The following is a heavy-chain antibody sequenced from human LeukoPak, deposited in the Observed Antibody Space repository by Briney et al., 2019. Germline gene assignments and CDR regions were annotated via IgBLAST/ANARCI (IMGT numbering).Heavy chain of an antibody. V-gene: IGHV4-4*02. D-gene: IGHD2-2*02. CDR1: GGSISSSNR. CDR2: IYHSWST. Sequence: SETLSLTCAVSGGSISSSNRWSWVRQPPGKGLEWIGEIYHSWSTNYNPSLKSRVTISVDKSKNQFSLKLSSVTAADTAVYYCARDRLYCSSTSCYRADAFDIWGQGTMVTVSS. CDR3: ARDRLYCSSTSCYRADAFDI. J-gene: IGHJ3*02.